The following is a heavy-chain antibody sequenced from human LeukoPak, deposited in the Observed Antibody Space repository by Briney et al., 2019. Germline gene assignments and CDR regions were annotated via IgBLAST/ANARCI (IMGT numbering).Heavy chain of an antibody. CDR2: INHSGST. V-gene: IGHV4-34*01. CDR3: ARGPSIVGNYYYYGMDV. J-gene: IGHJ6*02. D-gene: IGHD1-26*01. Sequence: PSETLSLTCAVYGGSFSGYYWSWIRQPPGKGLEWIGEINHSGSTNYNPSLKSRVTISVDTSKNQFSLKLSSVTAADTAVYYCARGPSIVGNYYYYGMDVWGQGTTVTVSS. CDR1: GGSFSGYY.